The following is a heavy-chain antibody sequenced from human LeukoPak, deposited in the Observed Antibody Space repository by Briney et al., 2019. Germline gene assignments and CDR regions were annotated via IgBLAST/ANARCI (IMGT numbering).Heavy chain of an antibody. Sequence: GGSLRLSCAASGFTFDGYAMHWVRQAPGKGLEWVSGISWNSGSIGYADSVKGRFTISRDNAKSSLYLQMNSLRAEDTALYYCAKESGSWGQGTLVTVSS. CDR2: ISWNSGSI. J-gene: IGHJ1*01. CDR1: GFTFDGYA. CDR3: AKESGS. V-gene: IGHV3-9*01. D-gene: IGHD1-26*01.